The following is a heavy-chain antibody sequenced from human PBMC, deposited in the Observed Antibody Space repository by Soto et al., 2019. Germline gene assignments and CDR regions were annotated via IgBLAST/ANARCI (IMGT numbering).Heavy chain of an antibody. CDR1: GFTFDTYW. CDR3: ARPLCSSPTSCLDAFHL. D-gene: IGHD2-2*01. V-gene: IGHV3-7*01. J-gene: IGHJ3*01. Sequence: GGSLRLSCAASGFTFDTYWMSWVRQAPGKGLEWVANIKEDGREKNYVDSVKGRFTISRDNTKKSLYLQMSSLGAEDTAVYYCARPLCSSPTSCLDAFHLWGQGTKVTVSS. CDR2: IKEDGREK.